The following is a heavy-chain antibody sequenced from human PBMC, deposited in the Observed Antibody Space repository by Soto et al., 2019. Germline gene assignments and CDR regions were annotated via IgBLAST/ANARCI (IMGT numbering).Heavy chain of an antibody. CDR1: GYTFTGYY. J-gene: IGHJ6*02. CDR2: INPNSGGT. D-gene: IGHD6-6*01. CDR3: ASFSSGAQYYYYYGMDV. V-gene: IGHV1-2*02. Sequence: QVQLVQSGAEVKKPGASVKVSCKASGYTFTGYYMHWVRQAPGQGLEWMGWINPNSGGTNYAQKFQGRVTMTRDTAISTAYMELSRLRSDDTAVYYCASFSSGAQYYYYYGMDVWGQGTTVTVSS.